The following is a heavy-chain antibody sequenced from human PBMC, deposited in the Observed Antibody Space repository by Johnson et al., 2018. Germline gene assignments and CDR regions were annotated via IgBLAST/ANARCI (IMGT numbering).Heavy chain of an antibody. D-gene: IGHD6-19*01. CDR1: GFTFSSHA. CDR3: ARDRAGAGEIYWYFDL. V-gene: IGHV3-30*04. J-gene: IGHJ2*01. Sequence: QVQLVESGGGVVQPGRSLRLSCAASGFTFSSHAMNWVRQAPGKGLEWVAVISYDGSTTYYADSVTGRFTISRDNSKNTLYLQMNSLRVEDTAVYYCARDRAGAGEIYWYFDLWGRGTLVPVSS. CDR2: ISYDGSTT.